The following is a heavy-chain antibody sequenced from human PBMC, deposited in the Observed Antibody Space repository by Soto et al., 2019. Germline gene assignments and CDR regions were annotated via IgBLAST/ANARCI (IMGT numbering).Heavy chain of an antibody. CDR2: INHSGST. Sequence: SETLSLTCAVYGGSFSGYYWSWIRQPPGKGLEWIGEINHSGSTNYNPSLKSRVTISVDTSKNQFSLKLSSVTAADTAVYYCARKSFPPGSSSSGGGWFDPWGQGTLVTVSS. J-gene: IGHJ5*02. D-gene: IGHD6-6*01. V-gene: IGHV4-34*01. CDR3: ARKSFPPGSSSSGGGWFDP. CDR1: GGSFSGYY.